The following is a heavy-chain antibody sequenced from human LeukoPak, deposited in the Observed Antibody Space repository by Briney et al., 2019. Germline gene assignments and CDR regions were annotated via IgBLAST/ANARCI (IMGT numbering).Heavy chain of an antibody. D-gene: IGHD6-13*01. CDR1: GFTFSSYA. CDR2: VSGSGGST. V-gene: IGHV3-23*01. CDR3: AKGPSIAADEDPYFDY. Sequence: GGSLRLSCAASGFTFSSYARSWVRQAPGKGLEWVSAVSGSGGSTYYADSVKGRFTISRDNSKNTLYLQMNSLRAEDTAVYYCAKGPSIAADEDPYFDYWGQGTLVTVSS. J-gene: IGHJ4*02.